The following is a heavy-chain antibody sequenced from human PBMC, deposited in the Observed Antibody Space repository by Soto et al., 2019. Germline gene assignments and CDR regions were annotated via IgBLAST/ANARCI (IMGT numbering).Heavy chain of an antibody. J-gene: IGHJ5*02. CDR3: GRGSGLIWFGP. Sequence: QVQLVQSGAEVKKPGASVKVSCKASGYTFTSYAIHWVRQAPGQRLEWMGWINAGNGNTKYSQKFQGRVTITGDTSVSTAYMELSRLRSEGTAVYYCGRGSGLIWFGPWGQGTLVTVSS. CDR2: INAGNGNT. D-gene: IGHD3-10*01. CDR1: GYTFTSYA. V-gene: IGHV1-3*01.